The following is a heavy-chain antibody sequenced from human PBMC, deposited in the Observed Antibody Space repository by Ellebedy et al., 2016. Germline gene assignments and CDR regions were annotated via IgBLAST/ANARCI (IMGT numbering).Heavy chain of an antibody. V-gene: IGHV4-34*01. J-gene: IGHJ4*02. CDR2: INHSGST. CDR1: GGSFSGYY. D-gene: IGHD3-22*01. CDR3: ARGQSSGSLDY. Sequence: SETLSLXXAVYGGSFSGYYWSWIRQPPGKGLEWIGEINHSGSTNYNPSLKSRVTISVDTSKNQFSLKLSSVTAADTAVYYCARGQSSGSLDYWGQGTLVTVSS.